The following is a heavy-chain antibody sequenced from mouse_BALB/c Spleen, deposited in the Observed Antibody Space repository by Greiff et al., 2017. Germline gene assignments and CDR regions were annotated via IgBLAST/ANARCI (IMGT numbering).Heavy chain of an antibody. J-gene: IGHJ2*01. Sequence: EVKVVESGGGLVKPGGSLKLSCAASGFTFSDYYMYWVRQTPEKRLEWVATISDGGSYTYYPDSVKGRFTISRDNAKNNLYLQMSSLKSEDTAMYYCARGLRLRGYYFDYWGQGTTLTVSS. CDR1: GFTFSDYY. D-gene: IGHD1-2*01. CDR2: ISDGGSYT. CDR3: ARGLRLRGYYFDY. V-gene: IGHV5-4*02.